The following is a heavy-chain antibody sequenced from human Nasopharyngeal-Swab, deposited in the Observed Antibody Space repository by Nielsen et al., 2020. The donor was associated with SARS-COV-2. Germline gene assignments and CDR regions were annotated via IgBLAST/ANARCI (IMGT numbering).Heavy chain of an antibody. D-gene: IGHD2-15*01. CDR2: IWYDGSNK. CDR3: ARESSWPKGGFDY. V-gene: IGHV3-33*01. Sequence: WIRQPPGKGLEWVAVIWYDGSNKYHADSVKGRFTISRDNSKNTLYLQMNSLRAEDTAVCYCARESSWPKGGFDYWGQGTLVTVSS. J-gene: IGHJ4*02.